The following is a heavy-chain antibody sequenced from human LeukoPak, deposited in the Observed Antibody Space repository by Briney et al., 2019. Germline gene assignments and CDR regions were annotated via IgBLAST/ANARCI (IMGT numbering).Heavy chain of an antibody. D-gene: IGHD3-22*01. V-gene: IGHV3-64*01. CDR2: ISSNGGST. CDR1: GFTFSSYA. J-gene: IGHJ3*02. Sequence: GGSLRLSCAASGFTFSSYAMHWVRQAPGKGLEYVSAISSNGGSTCYANSVKGRFTISRDNSKNTLYLQMGSLRAEDMAVYYCARSMRGAYYYDSSGSFDIWGQGTMVTVSS. CDR3: ARSMRGAYYYDSSGSFDI.